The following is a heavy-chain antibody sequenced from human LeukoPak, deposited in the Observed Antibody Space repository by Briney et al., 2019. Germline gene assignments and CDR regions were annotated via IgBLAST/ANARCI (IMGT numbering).Heavy chain of an antibody. CDR2: INHSGST. J-gene: IGHJ4*02. V-gene: IGHV4-34*01. Sequence: SETLSLTCAVYGGSFSDYYWSWIRQPPGKGLEWIGEINHSGSTNSNPSLKSRVTISIDTSKNQFSLKLSSVTAADTAVYYCARRRYSYGLGEYYFDYWGQGTLVTVSS. CDR3: ARRRYSYGLGEYYFDY. D-gene: IGHD5-18*01. CDR1: GGSFSDYY.